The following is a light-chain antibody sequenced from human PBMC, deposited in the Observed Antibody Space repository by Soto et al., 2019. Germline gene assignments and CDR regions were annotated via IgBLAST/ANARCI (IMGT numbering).Light chain of an antibody. V-gene: IGLV1-44*01. CDR1: SSNIGSNT. Sequence: QAVVTQPPSASGTPRQRVTISCSGSSSNIGSNTVNWYQQLPGTAPKLLIYSNNQRPSGVPDRFSGSKSGTSASLAISGLQSEDEADYYCAAWDDSLNGHVVFGGGTKLTVL. J-gene: IGLJ2*01. CDR3: AAWDDSLNGHVV. CDR2: SNN.